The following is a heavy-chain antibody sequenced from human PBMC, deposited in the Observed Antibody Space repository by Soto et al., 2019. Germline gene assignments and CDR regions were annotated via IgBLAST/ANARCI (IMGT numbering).Heavy chain of an antibody. CDR2: IDPSDSYT. V-gene: IGHV5-10-1*01. Sequence: GESLKISCKGSGYSFTSYWVTWARQMPGKGLEWMGRIDPSDSYTNYNPPFQGHVTISVDKSISTAYLQWSSLKASDTAMYYCARLYGGNSGMDVWGQGTTVTVSS. D-gene: IGHD4-17*01. CDR1: GYSFTSYW. J-gene: IGHJ6*02. CDR3: ARLYGGNSGMDV.